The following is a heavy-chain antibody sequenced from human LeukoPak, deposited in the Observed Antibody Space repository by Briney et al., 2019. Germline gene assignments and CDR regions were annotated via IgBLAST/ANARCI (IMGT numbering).Heavy chain of an antibody. Sequence: GVSLRLSCAASGFTFNNYAMSWVRQAPGKGLEWVAAISGNGGRTYYRDSVKGRFTISRDNPKNTLYLLMKSLSAEDTALYYCAKEQTSSGYFDYWGQGTLVTVSS. CDR2: ISGNGGRT. CDR3: AKEQTSSGYFDY. CDR1: GFTFNNYA. J-gene: IGHJ4*02. V-gene: IGHV3-23*01. D-gene: IGHD3-10*01.